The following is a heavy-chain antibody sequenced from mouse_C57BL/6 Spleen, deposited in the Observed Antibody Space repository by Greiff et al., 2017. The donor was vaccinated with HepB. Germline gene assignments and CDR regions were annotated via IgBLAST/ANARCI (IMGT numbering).Heavy chain of an antibody. V-gene: IGHV1-22*01. Sequence: EVQLQQSGPELVKPGASVKMSCKASGYTFTDYNMHWVKQSHGKSLEWIGYINPNNGGTSYNQKFKGKATLTVNKSSSTAYMELRSLTSEDSAVYYCARERVIEYEGAMDYWGQGTTVTVSS. CDR2: INPNNGGT. J-gene: IGHJ4*01. CDR3: ARERVIEYEGAMDY. CDR1: GYTFTDYN. D-gene: IGHD2-14*01.